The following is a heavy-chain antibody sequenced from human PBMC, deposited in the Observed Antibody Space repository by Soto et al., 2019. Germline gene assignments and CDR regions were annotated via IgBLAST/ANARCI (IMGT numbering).Heavy chain of an antibody. D-gene: IGHD3-10*01. Sequence: SSEILSLTCTVSGVSISSGGYYWSWIRQHPGKGLEWIGYIYYSGSTNYNPSLKSRVTISVDTSKNQFSLKLSSVTAADTAVYYCARDIRGPLDYWGQGTLVTVSS. CDR3: ARDIRGPLDY. V-gene: IGHV4-61*08. CDR1: GVSISSGGYY. J-gene: IGHJ4*02. CDR2: IYYSGST.